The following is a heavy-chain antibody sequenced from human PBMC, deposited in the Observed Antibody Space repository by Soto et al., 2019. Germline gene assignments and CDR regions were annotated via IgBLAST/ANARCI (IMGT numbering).Heavy chain of an antibody. J-gene: IGHJ4*02. CDR3: ARSPSTSVPDY. V-gene: IGHV3-21*01. CDR1: GFAFSGYP. Sequence: GSLRLSCAASGFAFSGYPMDWVRQAPGKGLEWGSSISSGSTYTYYADSVKGRFTISRDNAKKSLFLQMNSLRAEDTAVYFCARSPSTSVPDYWGQGTLVTVSS. CDR2: ISSGSTYT. D-gene: IGHD1-1*01.